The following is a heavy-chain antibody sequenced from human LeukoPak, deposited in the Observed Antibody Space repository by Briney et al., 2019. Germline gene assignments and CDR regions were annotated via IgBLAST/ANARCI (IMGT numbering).Heavy chain of an antibody. D-gene: IGHD1-26*01. CDR1: GFTFSNYA. CDR2: IWYDGSNK. CDR3: ARYSGSYCLPYYFDD. V-gene: IGHV3-33*01. J-gene: IGHJ4*02. Sequence: GRSLRLSCAASGFTFSNYAMHWVRQAPGKGLEWVAVIWYDGSNKYYADSVKGRFTISRDNSKNTLYLQMNSLRAEDTAVYYCARYSGSYCLPYYFDDWGQGTLVTVSS.